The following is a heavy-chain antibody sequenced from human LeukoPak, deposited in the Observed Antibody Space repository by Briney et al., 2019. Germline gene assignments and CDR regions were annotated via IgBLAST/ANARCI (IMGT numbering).Heavy chain of an antibody. J-gene: IGHJ4*02. Sequence: GGSLRLSCAASGFTVSSNYMSWVRQAPGKGLEWVSVIYSGGSTYYADSVKGRFTISRDNSKNTLYLQMNSLRAEDTAVYYCAREVYYYDNRKPYWGQGTLVTVSS. CDR1: GFTVSSNY. D-gene: IGHD3-22*01. V-gene: IGHV3-66*01. CDR2: IYSGGST. CDR3: AREVYYYDNRKPY.